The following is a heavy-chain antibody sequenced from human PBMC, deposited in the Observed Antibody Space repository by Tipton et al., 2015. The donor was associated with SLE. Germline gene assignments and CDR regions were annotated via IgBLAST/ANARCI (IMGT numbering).Heavy chain of an antibody. CDR1: GASVSSSVYS. D-gene: IGHD1-26*01. Sequence: TLSLTCTVSGASVSSSVYSWGWIRQPPGKGLQWIGATFYTGSAHYNPSLKGRVAISVDTSKSQFSLNLKSMTAADTAVYYCARSLVGATRGYYMDVWGKGTTVTVSS. CDR3: ARSLVGATRGYYMDV. CDR2: TFYTGSA. J-gene: IGHJ6*03. V-gene: IGHV4-39*07.